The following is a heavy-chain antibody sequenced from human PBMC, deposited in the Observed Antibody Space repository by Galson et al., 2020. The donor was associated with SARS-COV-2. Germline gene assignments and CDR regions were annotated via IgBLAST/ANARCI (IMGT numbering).Heavy chain of an antibody. J-gene: IGHJ4*02. CDR2: INPNSGAS. Sequence: GESLKISCKASGYSFTDYQINWVRQAPGQGPEWMGRINPNSGASNYAQKFQGRVTMTRDTSISTAYMELSSLTSDDTAIYYCGKADCGGDCYTIDYWGRGTLVTVSS. V-gene: IGHV1-2*06. CDR3: GKADCGGDCYTIDY. CDR1: GYSFTDYQ. D-gene: IGHD2-21*02.